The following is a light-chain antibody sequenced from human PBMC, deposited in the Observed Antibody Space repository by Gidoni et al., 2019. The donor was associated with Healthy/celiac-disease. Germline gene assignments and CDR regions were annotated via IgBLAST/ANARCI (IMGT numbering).Light chain of an antibody. J-gene: IGKJ1*01. V-gene: IGKV3-15*01. Sequence: EIVMTQSPATLSVSPGERATLPCRASQSVSSNLAWYQQKPGQAPRLLIYGASTRATGIPASFRVRGSGTEFTLTISSLPSEDFAVYYCQQYNNWPSWTFGQGTKVEIK. CDR3: QQYNNWPSWT. CDR2: GAS. CDR1: QSVSSN.